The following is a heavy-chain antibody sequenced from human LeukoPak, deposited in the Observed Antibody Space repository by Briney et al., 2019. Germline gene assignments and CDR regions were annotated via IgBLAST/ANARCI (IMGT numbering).Heavy chain of an antibody. V-gene: IGHV3-21*01. CDR2: ISSSSSYI. D-gene: IGHD2-2*01. CDR1: GFTFSSYS. Sequence: GGSLRLSCAASGFTFSSYSMNWVRQAPGKGLEWVSSISSSSSYIYYADSVKGRFTISRDNAKNSLYLQMNSLRAEDTAVYYCARDKIGYCSSTSCPGTNYYYYMDVWGKGTTVTVSS. CDR3: ARDKIGYCSSTSCPGTNYYYYMDV. J-gene: IGHJ6*03.